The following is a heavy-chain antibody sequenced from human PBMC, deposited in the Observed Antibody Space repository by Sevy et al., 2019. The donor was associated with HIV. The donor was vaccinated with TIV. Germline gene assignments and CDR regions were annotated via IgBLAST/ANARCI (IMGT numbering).Heavy chain of an antibody. J-gene: IGHJ5*02. D-gene: IGHD3-9*01. V-gene: IGHV3-64D*06. Sequence: GGSLRLSCSASGFTFSNYAMHWVRQAPGKGLEYVSGLSSDNAGSTYYADSVNGRFTISRDNSKNTLYLQMSSLRTEDTAVYYCVKDRIETILWSKGDWFDPWGQGTQVTVSS. CDR2: LSSDNAGST. CDR3: VKDRIETILWSKGDWFDP. CDR1: GFTFSNYA.